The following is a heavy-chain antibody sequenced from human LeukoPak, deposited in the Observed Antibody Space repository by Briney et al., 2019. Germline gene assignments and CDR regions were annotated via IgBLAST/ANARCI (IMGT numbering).Heavy chain of an antibody. CDR2: IYYSGST. J-gene: IGHJ2*01. D-gene: IGHD3-22*01. Sequence: PSQTLSLTCTVSGGSISSGGYYWSWIRQHPGKGLEWIGYIYYSGSTYYNPSLKSRVTISVDTSKNQFSLKLSSVTAADTAVYYCAGGDSSGYYRYWYFDLWGRGTLVTVSS. CDR3: AGGDSSGYYRYWYFDL. V-gene: IGHV4-31*03. CDR1: GGSISSGGYY.